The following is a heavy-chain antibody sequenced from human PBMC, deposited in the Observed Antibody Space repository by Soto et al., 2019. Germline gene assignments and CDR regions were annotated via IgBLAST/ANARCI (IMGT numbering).Heavy chain of an antibody. CDR1: GGSFSGYY. CDR3: ARSGIAARRYSYMAV. CDR2: INHSGST. V-gene: IGHV4-34*01. J-gene: IGHJ6*03. Sequence: SETLSLTCAVYGGSFSGYYWSWIRQPPGKGLEWIGEINHSGSTNYNPSLKSRVTISVDTSKNQFSLKLSSVTAADTAVYYCARSGIAARRYSYMAVWGKGTTVTVSS. D-gene: IGHD6-6*01.